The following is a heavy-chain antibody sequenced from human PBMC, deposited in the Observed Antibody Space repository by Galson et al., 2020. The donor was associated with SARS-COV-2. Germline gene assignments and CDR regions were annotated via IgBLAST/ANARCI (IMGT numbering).Heavy chain of an antibody. D-gene: IGHD2-15*01. CDR1: GFTFRDYG. V-gene: IGHV3-49*03. CDR3: TRGERCGGSCCRVKYDLYGMDV. Sequence: GGSLRLSCTASGFTFRDYGVGWFRQAPGKGLEWISFIRSKAIGATVEHASSVFSRFTISRDDSKGIANLHMNSLKTEDTAVYYCTRGERCGGSCCRVKYDLYGMDVWGQGTTVTVSS. J-gene: IGHJ6*02. CDR2: IRSKAIGATV.